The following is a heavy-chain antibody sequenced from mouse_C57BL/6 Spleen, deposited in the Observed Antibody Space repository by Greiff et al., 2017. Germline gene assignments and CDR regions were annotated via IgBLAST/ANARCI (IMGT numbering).Heavy chain of an antibody. Sequence: EVHLVESGGDLVKPGGSLKLSCAASGFTFSSYGMSWVRQTPDKRLEWVATISSGGSYTYYPDSVKGRFTISRDNAKNTLYLQMSSLKSEDTAMYYCARYGIYYGSSSYYFDYWGQGTTLTVSS. CDR3: ARYGIYYGSSSYYFDY. J-gene: IGHJ2*01. V-gene: IGHV5-6*01. CDR2: ISSGGSYT. CDR1: GFTFSSYG. D-gene: IGHD1-1*01.